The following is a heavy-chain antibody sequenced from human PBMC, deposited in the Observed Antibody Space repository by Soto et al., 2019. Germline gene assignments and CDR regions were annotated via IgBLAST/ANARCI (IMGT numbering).Heavy chain of an antibody. V-gene: IGHV4-39*01. CDR2: IYYSGST. J-gene: IGHJ6*02. Sequence: SETLSLTCTVSGGSISSSSYYWGWIRQPPGKGLEWIGSIYYSGSTYYNPSLKSRVTISVDTSKNQFSLKLSSVTAADTAVYYCASQFDYDFWSGYYYYGMDVWGQGTTVTGSS. CDR1: GGSISSSSYY. D-gene: IGHD3-3*01. CDR3: ASQFDYDFWSGYYYYGMDV.